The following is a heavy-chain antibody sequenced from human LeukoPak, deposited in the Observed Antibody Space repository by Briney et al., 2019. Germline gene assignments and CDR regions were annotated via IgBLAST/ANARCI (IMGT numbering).Heavy chain of an antibody. CDR2: ISGSGDST. CDR3: AKGMGSSGWYGRNFDY. D-gene: IGHD6-19*01. V-gene: IGHV3-23*01. Sequence: PGGSLRLSCAASGFTFSSYAMSWVRQAPGKGLEWVSAISGSGDSTYYADSVKGHFTISRDNSKNTLYLQMNSLRAEDTAVYYCAKGMGSSGWYGRNFDYWGQGTLVTVSS. CDR1: GFTFSSYA. J-gene: IGHJ4*02.